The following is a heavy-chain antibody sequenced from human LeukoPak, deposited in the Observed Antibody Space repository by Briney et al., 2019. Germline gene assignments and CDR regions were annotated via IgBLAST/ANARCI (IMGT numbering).Heavy chain of an antibody. V-gene: IGHV3-30*14. CDR2: ISYDGSNK. CDR3: AREGVYYDSSGYYPFDY. Sequence: GGSLRLSCAASGFTFSSYAMHWVRQAPGKGLEWVAVISYDGSNKYYADSVKGRFTISRDNSKNTLYLQMNSLRAEDTAVYYCAREGVYYDSSGYYPFDYWGQGTLVTVSS. D-gene: IGHD3-22*01. J-gene: IGHJ4*02. CDR1: GFTFSSYA.